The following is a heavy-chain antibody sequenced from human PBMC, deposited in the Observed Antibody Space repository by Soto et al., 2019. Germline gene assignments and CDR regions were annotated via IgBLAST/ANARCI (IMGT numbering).Heavy chain of an antibody. Sequence: SETLSLTCSVSNGSINIYYWAWFRQPPGKGLEWIGFLYDSGSTTYNRSLKSRIAMSVDTSKRQVSLNVNSVTTADTAMYYCARRYGPGFDYWGQGTLVTVSS. CDR2: LYDSGST. CDR1: NGSINIYY. J-gene: IGHJ4*02. CDR3: ARRYGPGFDY. V-gene: IGHV4-59*01. D-gene: IGHD4-17*01.